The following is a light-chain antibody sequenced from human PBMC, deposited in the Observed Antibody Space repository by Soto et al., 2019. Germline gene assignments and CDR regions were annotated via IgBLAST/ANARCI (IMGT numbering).Light chain of an antibody. J-gene: IGKJ4*01. CDR1: QSVSSN. Sequence: EIVMTQSPATLSVSPGERATLSCRASQSVSSNLAWYQQKPGQTPKILIYVASTRATGIPARFSGSGSETEFTLTISSLQSEDFAVYYCQQYNVWPLTFGGGTKVEFK. V-gene: IGKV3-15*01. CDR3: QQYNVWPLT. CDR2: VAS.